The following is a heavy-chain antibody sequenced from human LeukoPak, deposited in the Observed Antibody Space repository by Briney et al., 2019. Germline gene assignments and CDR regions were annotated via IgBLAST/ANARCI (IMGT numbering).Heavy chain of an antibody. CDR2: ISSSSSSYI. V-gene: IGHV3-21*01. D-gene: IGHD5-12*01. Sequence: GGSLRLSCAASRFTFSSYNINWVRQAPGKGLEWVSSISSSSSSYIYYADSVKGRFTISRDNAQNSLYLQMNSLRVDDTAVYYCAGGRATHDAFDIWGQGTMVTVSS. J-gene: IGHJ3*02. CDR1: RFTFSSYN. CDR3: AGGRATHDAFDI.